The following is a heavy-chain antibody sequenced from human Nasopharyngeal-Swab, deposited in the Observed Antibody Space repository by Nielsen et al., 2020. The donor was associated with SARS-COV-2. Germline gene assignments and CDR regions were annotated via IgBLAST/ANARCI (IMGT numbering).Heavy chain of an antibody. CDR2: INAGNGNT. D-gene: IGHD2-2*01. J-gene: IGHJ6*03. CDR1: GYTLTSYA. CDR3: ARGGYCSSTSCASYYYYMDV. V-gene: IGHV1-3*01. Sequence: ASVKVSCKASGYTLTSYAMHWVRQAPGQRLEWMGWINAGNGNTKYSQKFQGRVTITRDTSASTAYMELSSLRSEDTAVYYRARGGYCSSTSCASYYYYMDVWGKGTTVTVSS.